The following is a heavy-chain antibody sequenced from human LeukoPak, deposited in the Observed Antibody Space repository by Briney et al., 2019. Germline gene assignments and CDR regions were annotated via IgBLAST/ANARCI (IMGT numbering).Heavy chain of an antibody. Sequence: PGGSLRLSCAASGFTFSSYWMSWVRQAPGKGLEWVANIKQDGSEKYYVDSVKGRFTISRDNAKNSLYLQMNSLRAEDTAVYYCARIRSGSYGSRRYYYYYGMDVWGQGTTVTVSS. CDR3: ARIRSGSYGSRRYYYYYGMDV. V-gene: IGHV3-7*01. CDR1: GFTFSSYW. J-gene: IGHJ6*02. CDR2: IKQDGSEK. D-gene: IGHD5-18*01.